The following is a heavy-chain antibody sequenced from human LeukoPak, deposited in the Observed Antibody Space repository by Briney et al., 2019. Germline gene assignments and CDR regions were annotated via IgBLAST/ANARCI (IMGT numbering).Heavy chain of an antibody. CDR3: AREFSSGWYL. V-gene: IGHV3-30-3*01. J-gene: IGHJ5*02. D-gene: IGHD6-19*01. CDR1: GFTFSNAW. Sequence: GGSLRLSCAASGFTFSNAWMSWVRQAPGKGLEWVAVISYDGSNKYYADSVKGRFTISRDNSKNTLYLQMNSLRAGDTAVYYCAREFSSGWYLWGQGTLVTVSS. CDR2: ISYDGSNK.